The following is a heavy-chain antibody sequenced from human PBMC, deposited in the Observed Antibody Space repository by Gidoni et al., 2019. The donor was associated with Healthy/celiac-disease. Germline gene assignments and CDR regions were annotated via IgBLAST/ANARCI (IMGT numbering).Heavy chain of an antibody. J-gene: IGHJ4*02. CDR1: GLTLSNAW. CDR3: TTDPPSWERWYYFDY. Sequence: EVQLVESGGGLVKPGGSLRLSCAASGLTLSNAWMNWVRQAPGKGLEWVGRIKSKTDGGTTDYAAPVKGRFTISRDDSKNTLYLQMNSLKTEDTAVYYCTTDPPSWERWYYFDYWGQGTLVTVSS. CDR2: IKSKTDGGTT. D-gene: IGHD2-2*01. V-gene: IGHV3-15*07.